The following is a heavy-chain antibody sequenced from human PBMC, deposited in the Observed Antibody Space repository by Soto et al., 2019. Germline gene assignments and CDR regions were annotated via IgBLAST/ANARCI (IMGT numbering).Heavy chain of an antibody. CDR2: ISGSGGST. CDR1: GFTFSSYA. D-gene: IGHD2-2*01. CDR3: AKVTRRGYCSSTSCPGWFDP. V-gene: IGHV3-23*01. J-gene: IGHJ5*02. Sequence: EVQLLESGGGLVQPGGSLRLSCAASGFTFSSYAMSWGRQAPGKGLEWVSAISGSGGSTYYVDSVKGRLTISRDNSKNTLYLQMNSLRAEDTAVYYCAKVTRRGYCSSTSCPGWFDPWGQGTLVTVSS.